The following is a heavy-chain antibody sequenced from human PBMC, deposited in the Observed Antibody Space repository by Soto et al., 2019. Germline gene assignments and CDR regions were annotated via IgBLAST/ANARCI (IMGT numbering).Heavy chain of an antibody. CDR1: GFIFSDYY. V-gene: IGHV3-11*01. J-gene: IGHJ4*02. CDR3: ARYHGGGGLTLEY. CDR2: ISNSCSIT. Sequence: QVHLEESGGGLVKPGGSLRLSCTASGFIFSDYYMSWIRQAPGKGLEWVSGISNSCSITHHADSVEGRFTISRDNAKDSHYAQMNSLRQEDSAIYYCARYHGGGGLTLEYWGQGTLVTVSS. D-gene: IGHD3-16*01.